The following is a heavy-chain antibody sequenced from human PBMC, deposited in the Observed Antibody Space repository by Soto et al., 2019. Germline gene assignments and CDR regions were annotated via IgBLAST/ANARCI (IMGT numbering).Heavy chain of an antibody. J-gene: IGHJ4*02. CDR1: VFTFSTYT. CDR2: IGCCSGSGT. Sequence: PGGSLRLSCAASVFTFSTYTMNWVRQAPGKGLEWVSGIGCCSGSGTYYADFVKGRFTISRDNSKNMVFLQMNGLRAEDTAVYYCAKDRQPDGIWTFDSWGQGTPVTVSS. V-gene: IGHV3-23*01. D-gene: IGHD3-9*01. CDR3: AKDRQPDGIWTFDS.